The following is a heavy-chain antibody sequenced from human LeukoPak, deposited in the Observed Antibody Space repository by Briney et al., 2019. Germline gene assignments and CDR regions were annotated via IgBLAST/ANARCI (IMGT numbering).Heavy chain of an antibody. CDR3: ASRSFQVRNAWNPERD. J-gene: IGHJ4*02. V-gene: IGHV3-7*01. CDR2: IKQDGSEK. CDR1: GFTFTDYF. D-gene: IGHD1-1*01. Sequence: TGGSLRLSCVASGFTFTDYFMSWVRQAPGKGLEWVANIKQDGSEKYYVDSVKGRFTISRDNAKRSLSLQMNSLTAEDTAVYYCASRSFQVRNAWNPERDWGQGTLVTVSS.